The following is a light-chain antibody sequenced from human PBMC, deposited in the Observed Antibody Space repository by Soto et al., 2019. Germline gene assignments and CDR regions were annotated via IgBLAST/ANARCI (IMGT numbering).Light chain of an antibody. CDR2: AVS. J-gene: IGKJ4*01. Sequence: DIQMTQSPSSVSASVGDRVTITCRASQGINNWLAWYQHKPGKAPELLIYAVSYLQSGVPSRFSGSGSGTDFTLTISSLQPEDFATYFCKQSSAFPLTFGGGTKVDIK. CDR1: QGINNW. CDR3: KQSSAFPLT. V-gene: IGKV1-12*01.